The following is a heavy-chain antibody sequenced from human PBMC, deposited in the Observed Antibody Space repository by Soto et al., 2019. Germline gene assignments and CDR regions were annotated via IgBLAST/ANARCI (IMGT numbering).Heavy chain of an antibody. J-gene: IGHJ4*02. Sequence: QVQLQESGPGLVKPSQTLSLTCTVSGGSISSGDYYWSWIRQPPGKGLEWIGYIYYSGSTYYNPSLKSLVTISVDTSKYQFSLKLSSVTAADTAVYYCARDRADCSSTSCLYYFDYWGQGTLVTVSS. D-gene: IGHD2-2*01. CDR3: ARDRADCSSTSCLYYFDY. CDR1: GGSISSGDYY. CDR2: IYYSGST. V-gene: IGHV4-30-4*01.